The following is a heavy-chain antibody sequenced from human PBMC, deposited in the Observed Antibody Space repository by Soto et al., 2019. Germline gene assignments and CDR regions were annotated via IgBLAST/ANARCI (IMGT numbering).Heavy chain of an antibody. D-gene: IGHD3-22*01. CDR1: GYTFTSYG. V-gene: IGHV1-18*01. Sequence: ASVKVSCKASGYTFTSYGISWVRQAPGQGLELMGWINGYNGDTKYAQKFQGRVTMTTDTSTSTAYMELRSPRSDDTAVYYCALDSSYRFDYWGQGTLVTVSS. J-gene: IGHJ4*02. CDR2: INGYNGDT. CDR3: ALDSSYRFDY.